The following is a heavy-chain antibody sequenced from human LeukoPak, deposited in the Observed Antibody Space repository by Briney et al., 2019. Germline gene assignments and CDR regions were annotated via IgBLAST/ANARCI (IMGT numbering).Heavy chain of an antibody. Sequence: SETLSLTCTVTGGSVYSDSYYWNWIRKSPGKGLEWLGFVYYSGRTKYNPSLKSRVTMSIDRSKNQVSLKLRSATAADTAMYFCVREASTSSYDSSGYYRQTETFDVWGQGTMVTVSS. CDR2: VYYSGRT. CDR3: VREASTSSYDSSGYYRQTETFDV. CDR1: GGSVYSDSYY. J-gene: IGHJ3*01. D-gene: IGHD3-22*01. V-gene: IGHV4-61*01.